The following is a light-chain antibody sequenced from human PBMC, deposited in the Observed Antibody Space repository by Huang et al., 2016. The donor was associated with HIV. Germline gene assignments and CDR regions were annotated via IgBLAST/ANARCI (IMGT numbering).Light chain of an antibody. CDR3: QERGNWPRFS. J-gene: IGKJ3*01. CDR2: EAS. V-gene: IGKV3-11*01. CDR1: QSVREY. Sequence: EIVLTQSPATLSLSPGERATLSCRASQSVREYLAWYQHKPGQAPRLLIYEASQRATGIPDRFSGSGSGTYFTLTISSLEPEDFAVYYCQERGNWPRFSFGPGTKVDIK.